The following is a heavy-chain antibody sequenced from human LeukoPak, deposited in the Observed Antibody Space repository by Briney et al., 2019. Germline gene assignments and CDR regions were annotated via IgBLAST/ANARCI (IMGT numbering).Heavy chain of an antibody. CDR3: ERDGPDYGDFNWFAP. CDR1: GFTFSRYC. Sequence: GGSLRLSCAASGFTFSRYCMSWVRQAPGKGLEWVATIKQDGNEKFYMDSVKGRFTISRDNAKNSLYLQMSSLRAEDTATYYCERDGPDYGDFNWFAPWGQGTRVTVSS. J-gene: IGHJ5*02. D-gene: IGHD4-17*01. V-gene: IGHV3-7*01. CDR2: IKQDGNEK.